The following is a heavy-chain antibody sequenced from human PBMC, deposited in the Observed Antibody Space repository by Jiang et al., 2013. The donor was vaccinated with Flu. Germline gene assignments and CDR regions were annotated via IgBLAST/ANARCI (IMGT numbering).Heavy chain of an antibody. CDR3: AKVYCSGGSCYYYYYGMDV. Sequence: YADSVKGRFTISRDNSKNTLYLQMNSLRAEDTAVYYCAKVYCSGGSCYYYYYGMDVWGQGTTVTVSS. J-gene: IGHJ6*02. V-gene: IGHV3-30*02. D-gene: IGHD2-15*01.